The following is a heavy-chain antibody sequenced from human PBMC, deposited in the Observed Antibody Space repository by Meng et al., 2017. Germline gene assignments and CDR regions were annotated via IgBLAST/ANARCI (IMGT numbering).Heavy chain of an antibody. CDR2: IIPILGIA. CDR1: GGTFSSYT. V-gene: IGHV1-69*08. J-gene: IGHJ5*02. CDR3: ARDPHYYDSRGEFDP. Sequence: VQVVQSGEGVKKPGSSGKVSCKASGGTFSSYTISGVRQAPGQGLEWMGRIIPILGIANYAQKFQGRVTITADKSTSTAYMELSSLRSEDTAVYYCARDPHYYDSRGEFDPWGQGTLVTVSS. D-gene: IGHD3-22*01.